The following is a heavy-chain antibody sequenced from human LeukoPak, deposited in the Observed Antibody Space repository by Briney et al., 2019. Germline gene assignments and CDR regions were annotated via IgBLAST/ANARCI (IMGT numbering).Heavy chain of an antibody. CDR1: GYTFTGYH. D-gene: IGHD3-3*01. Sequence: GASVKVSCKASGYTFTGYHMHWVRQAPGQGLEWMGRINPNSGDTNYAQKFQGRVTMTRDTSISTAYMELSRLRSDDTAVYYCARVFLGHAPDDYWGQGTLVTVSS. V-gene: IGHV1-2*06. CDR2: INPNSGDT. CDR3: ARVFLGHAPDDY. J-gene: IGHJ4*02.